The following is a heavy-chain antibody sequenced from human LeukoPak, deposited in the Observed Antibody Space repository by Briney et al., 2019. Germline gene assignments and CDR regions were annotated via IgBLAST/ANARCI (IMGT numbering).Heavy chain of an antibody. Sequence: GGSLRLSRAASGLTFSSYWMSWVRQAPGKGLEWVANIKQDGSEKYYVDSVKGRFTISRDNAKNSLYLQMNSLRAEDTAVYYCARESYDSSGYDNWFDPWGQGTLVTVSS. CDR2: IKQDGSEK. D-gene: IGHD3-22*01. V-gene: IGHV3-7*01. CDR3: ARESYDSSGYDNWFDP. CDR1: GLTFSSYW. J-gene: IGHJ5*02.